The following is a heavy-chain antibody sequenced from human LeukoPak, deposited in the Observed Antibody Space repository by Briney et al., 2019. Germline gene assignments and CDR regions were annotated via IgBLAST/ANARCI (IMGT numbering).Heavy chain of an antibody. CDR3: AKWGVLMGMTAYDAFDI. CDR1: GFTFSSYW. D-gene: IGHD2-8*01. CDR2: IKQDGSEK. J-gene: IGHJ3*02. V-gene: IGHV3-7*01. Sequence: GGSLRLSCAASGFTFSSYWMSWVRQAPGKGLEWVANIKQDGSEKYYVDSVKGRFTISRDNAKNSLYLQMNSLRAEDTAVYYCAKWGVLMGMTAYDAFDIWGQGTMATVSS.